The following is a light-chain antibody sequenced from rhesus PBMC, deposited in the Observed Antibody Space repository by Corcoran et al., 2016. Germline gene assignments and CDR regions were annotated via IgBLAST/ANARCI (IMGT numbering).Light chain of an antibody. Sequence: DIQMTQSPSSLSASVGDTVTITCRASQGIANYLAWYKQKPGKGPKPLIYYASNLASGGPSRFSGSGSGTNFTLTNSSLQPEDFAIYYCQQQDSYPPTFGQGTKVEIK. J-gene: IGKJ1*01. CDR1: QGIANY. CDR3: QQQDSYPPT. CDR2: YAS. V-gene: IGKV1S14*01.